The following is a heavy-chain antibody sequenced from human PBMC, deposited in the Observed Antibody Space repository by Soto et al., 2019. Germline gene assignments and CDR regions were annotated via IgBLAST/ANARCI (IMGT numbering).Heavy chain of an antibody. J-gene: IGHJ4*02. CDR2: ISYDGSNQ. Sequence: GSLRLSCAASGFTFNIYGMHWVRQAPDKGLEWVALISYDGSNQYYADSVKGRYTISRDNSKNTLFLQMNSLRADDTAVYYCAKDQASGQGSFDSWGQGTLVTVSS. CDR1: GFTFNIYG. V-gene: IGHV3-30*18. CDR3: AKDQASGQGSFDS.